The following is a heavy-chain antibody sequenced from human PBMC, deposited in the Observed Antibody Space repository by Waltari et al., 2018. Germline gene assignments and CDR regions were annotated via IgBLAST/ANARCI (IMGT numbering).Heavy chain of an antibody. CDR1: GFTFSSYG. CDR2: IWYDGINK. V-gene: IGHV3-30*18. J-gene: IGHJ3*02. Sequence: QVQLVESGGGVVQPGRSLRLSCAASGFTFSSYGMHWVRQAPGKGLEWVAVIWYDGINKYYADSVKGRFTISRDNSKNTLYLQMNSLRAEDTAMYYCAKGDTAMARDAFDIWGQGTMVTVSS. CDR3: AKGDTAMARDAFDI. D-gene: IGHD5-18*01.